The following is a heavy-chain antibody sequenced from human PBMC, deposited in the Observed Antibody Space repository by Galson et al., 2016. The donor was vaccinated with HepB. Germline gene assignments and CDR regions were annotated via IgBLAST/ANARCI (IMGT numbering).Heavy chain of an antibody. CDR1: TFNTYT. CDR3: ARVLIPTAAGASGLDL. CDR2: ITTGSTFI. J-gene: IGHJ5*02. Sequence: TFNTYTLAWVRQAPGKGLEYVSSITTGSTFIHSADSVRGRLTISRDDAENSVHLQMNRLKGEDTAVYYCARVLIPTAAGASGLDLWGPGTLVVVSS. V-gene: IGHV3-21*01. D-gene: IGHD6-25*01.